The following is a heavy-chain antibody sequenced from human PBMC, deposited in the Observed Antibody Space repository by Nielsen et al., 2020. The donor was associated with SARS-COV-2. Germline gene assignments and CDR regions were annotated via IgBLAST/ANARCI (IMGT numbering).Heavy chain of an antibody. Sequence: SVKVSCKASGGAFSTYVMNWVRQAPGQGLEWMGGIIPIFDTTNYAQKFQGRVTITADASTSTAYMELSGLRSEDTAVYYCARVENDYYSAYKYSYMDVWGKGTTVTVSS. J-gene: IGHJ6*03. CDR3: ARVENDYYSAYKYSYMDV. CDR1: GGAFSTYV. CDR2: IIPIFDTT. D-gene: IGHD3-16*01. V-gene: IGHV1-69*13.